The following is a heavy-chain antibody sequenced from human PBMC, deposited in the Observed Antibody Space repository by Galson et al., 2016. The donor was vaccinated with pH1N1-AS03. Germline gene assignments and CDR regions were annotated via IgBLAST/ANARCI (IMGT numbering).Heavy chain of an antibody. Sequence: SVKVSCKASGDTFAKNGFSWVRQAPGQGLEWMGGIFPIFSTTNYAQKFQGRVTITADESTSTAYLDPSSLRSEDTAVYYCAREGVLSDRAFNYYGMDVWGQGTTVSVSS. V-gene: IGHV1-69*13. J-gene: IGHJ6*02. D-gene: IGHD3-16*01. CDR2: IFPIFSTT. CDR1: GDTFAKNG. CDR3: AREGVLSDRAFNYYGMDV.